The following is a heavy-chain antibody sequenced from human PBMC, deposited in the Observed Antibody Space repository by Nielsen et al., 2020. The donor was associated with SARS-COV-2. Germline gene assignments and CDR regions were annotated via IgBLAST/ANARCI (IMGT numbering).Heavy chain of an antibody. CDR3: ATLCDP. Sequence: GEPLKISCAASGFTFSSYWMHWVRQAPGKGLVWVSRINSDRSSTSDADSVKGRFTISRDNAKNTLYLQMNSLRAEDTAVYYCATLCDPWGQGNLVTVSS. CDR1: GFTFSSYW. CDR2: INSDRSST. V-gene: IGHV3-74*01. J-gene: IGHJ5*02.